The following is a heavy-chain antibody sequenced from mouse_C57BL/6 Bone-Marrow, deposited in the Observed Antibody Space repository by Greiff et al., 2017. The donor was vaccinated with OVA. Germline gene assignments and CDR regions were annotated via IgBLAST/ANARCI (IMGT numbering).Heavy chain of an antibody. CDR2: IDPSDSYT. CDR1: GYTFTSYW. V-gene: IGHV1-50*01. Sequence: QVQLQQPGAELVKPGASVKLSCKASGYTFTSYWMQWVKQRPGQGLEWIGEIDPSDSYTNYNQKFKGKATLTVDTSSSTAYMQLSSLTSEDSAVCYCARSGYYDYWGQGTTLTVSS. J-gene: IGHJ2*01. D-gene: IGHD2-3*01. CDR3: ARSGYYDY.